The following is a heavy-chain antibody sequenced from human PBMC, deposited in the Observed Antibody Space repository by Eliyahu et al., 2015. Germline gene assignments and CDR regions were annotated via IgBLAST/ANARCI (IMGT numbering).Heavy chain of an antibody. Sequence: QVQLVESGGGVVQPGRSLRLSCAASGFXXSXXGMHWVRQAPGKGLEWVAVISYDGSNKYYADSVKGRFTISRDNSKNTLYLQMNSLRAEDTAVYYCAKGGGGYSGYDYTDYWGQGTLVTVSS. J-gene: IGHJ4*02. CDR2: ISYDGSNK. CDR1: GFXXSXXG. D-gene: IGHD5-12*01. V-gene: IGHV3-30*18. CDR3: AKGGGGYSGYDYTDY.